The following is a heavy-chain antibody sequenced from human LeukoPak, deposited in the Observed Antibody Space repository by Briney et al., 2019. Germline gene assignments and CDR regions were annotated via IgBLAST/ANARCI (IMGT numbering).Heavy chain of an antibody. J-gene: IGHJ4*02. V-gene: IGHV1-8*01. CDR3: AREGTRGPMDY. CDR1: GYTFTSYD. Sequence: GASVKVSCKASGYTFTSYDINWVRQAPGQGLEWMGWMNPNSGNTGYAQKFQGRVTMTRDTSISTAYMELSRLRSDDTAVYYCAREGTRGPMDYWGQGTLVTVSS. D-gene: IGHD3-10*01. CDR2: MNPNSGNT.